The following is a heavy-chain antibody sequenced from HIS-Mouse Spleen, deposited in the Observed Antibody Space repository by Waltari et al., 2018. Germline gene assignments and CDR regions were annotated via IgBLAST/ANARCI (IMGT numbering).Heavy chain of an antibody. J-gene: IGHJ4*02. CDR2: IYYSGST. D-gene: IGHD2-2*01. V-gene: IGHV4-39*07. CDR3: ARGRVVVVPAAMPTFDY. Sequence: QLQLQESGPGLVKPSETLSLTCTVPGGSISSSSYYWGWTRQPPGKGLEWIGSIYYSGSTYYNPSLKSRVTISVDTSKNQFSLKLSSVTAADTAVYYCARGRVVVVPAAMPTFDYWGQGTLVTVSS. CDR1: GGSISSSSYY.